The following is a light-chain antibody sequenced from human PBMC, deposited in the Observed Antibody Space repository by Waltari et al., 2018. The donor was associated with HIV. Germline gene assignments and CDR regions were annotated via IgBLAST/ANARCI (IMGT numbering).Light chain of an antibody. J-gene: IGKJ3*01. CDR3: QQYDNLFLT. CDR2: DAS. V-gene: IGKV1-33*01. Sequence: DIQMTQSPSSLSASVGDRVTITCQASQDISNYLNWYQQKTGKAPKLLIYDASNLETGGPSRFSGSGSWTDFTFTISSLQPEDIATYYCQQYDNLFLTFGPGTKVDIK. CDR1: QDISNY.